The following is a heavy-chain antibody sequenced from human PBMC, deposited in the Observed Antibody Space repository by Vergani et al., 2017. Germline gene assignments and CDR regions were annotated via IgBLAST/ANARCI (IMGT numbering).Heavy chain of an antibody. J-gene: IGHJ4*02. CDR3: ARDPSVREAPVGRFEY. Sequence: QVQLVQSGSELKKPGASVKVSCKASGYTFTTYAMNWVRQAPGQGLEWMGWINTNTGNPTYAPGFTGRFVFSLDTSVSTTYLHISSLEPEDTAVYYCARDPSVREAPVGRFEYWGQGTLVTVSS. D-gene: IGHD3-10*02. CDR2: INTNTGNP. CDR1: GYTFTTYA. V-gene: IGHV7-4-1*02.